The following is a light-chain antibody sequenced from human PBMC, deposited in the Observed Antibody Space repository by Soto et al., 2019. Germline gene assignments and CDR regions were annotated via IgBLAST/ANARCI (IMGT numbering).Light chain of an antibody. Sequence: ESVLTQSPGTLSSSPGERATRSCRASQSVTSNYAAWYQQQPGQAPRLLLHASSTRAAGVPDTFRGSGSGTDFNLTITRREPEHVAVYYCQQYGRTPPTHTFGQGTKL. V-gene: IGKV3-20*01. CDR3: QQYGRTPPTHT. J-gene: IGKJ2*01. CDR2: ASS. CDR1: QSVTSNY.